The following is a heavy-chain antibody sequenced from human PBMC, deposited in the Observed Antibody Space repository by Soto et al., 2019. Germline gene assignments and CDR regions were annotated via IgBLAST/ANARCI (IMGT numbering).Heavy chain of an antibody. V-gene: IGHV1-18*01. D-gene: IGHD5-12*01. Sequence: GLEWMGWISAYNGNTNYAQKLQGRVTMTTDTSTSTAYMELRSLRSDDTAVYYCARDQRDGYNYYYYYYGMDVWGQGTTVTVSS. CDR2: ISAYNGNT. J-gene: IGHJ6*02. CDR3: ARDQRDGYNYYYYYYGMDV.